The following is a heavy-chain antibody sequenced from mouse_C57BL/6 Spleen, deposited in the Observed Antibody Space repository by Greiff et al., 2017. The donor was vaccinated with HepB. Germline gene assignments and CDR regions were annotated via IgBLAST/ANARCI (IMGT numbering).Heavy chain of an antibody. CDR1: GYTFTSYW. CDR2: IDPSDSYT. D-gene: IGHD1-1*01. Sequence: VQLQQPGAELVKPGASVKLSCKASGYTFTSYWMQWVKQRPGQGLEWIGEIDPSDSYTNYNQKFKGKATLTVDTSSSTAYMQLSSLTSEDSAVYYCARRGPRLLLPFAYWGQGTLVTVSA. CDR3: ARRGPRLLLPFAY. J-gene: IGHJ3*01. V-gene: IGHV1-50*01.